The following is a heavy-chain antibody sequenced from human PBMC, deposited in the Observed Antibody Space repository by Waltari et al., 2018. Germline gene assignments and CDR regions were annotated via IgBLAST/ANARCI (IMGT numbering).Heavy chain of an antibody. J-gene: IGHJ4*02. D-gene: IGHD6-19*01. Sequence: QLVGSGGGVVQPGGSLRLPCTASEFTFRHYGMHWVRQSPGKGLEWVAVILSDGSNEYYADSVKGRFTISRDNSKNTLYQQMNSLRVQDTAVYYCARGSYSSGCDFWGQGTQVTVSS. V-gene: IGHV3-30*03. CDR1: EFTFRHYG. CDR3: ARGSYSSGCDF. CDR2: ILSDGSNE.